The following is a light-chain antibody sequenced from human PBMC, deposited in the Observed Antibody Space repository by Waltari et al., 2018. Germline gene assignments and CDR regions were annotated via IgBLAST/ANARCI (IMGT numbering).Light chain of an antibody. V-gene: IGKV1D-8*01. CDR3: QQYLTFPYT. Sequence: VISMTQSPSFLSASTGDRVTISCRVSQDIGSSLAWYQQKPGKAPDLLIFAASTLKSGVPSRFSGSGSGTDFTLTISRMQSEDCATYYRQQYLTFPYTFGQGTKLEI. J-gene: IGKJ2*01. CDR1: QDIGSS. CDR2: AAS.